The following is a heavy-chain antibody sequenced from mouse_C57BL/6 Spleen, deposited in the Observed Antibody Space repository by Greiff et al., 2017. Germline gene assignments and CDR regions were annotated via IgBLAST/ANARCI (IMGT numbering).Heavy chain of an antibody. CDR3: ARGPNGYDHAMDY. CDR1: GYTFTSYW. CDR2: IDPSDSYT. D-gene: IGHD2-2*01. J-gene: IGHJ4*01. Sequence: VQLQQPGAELVMPGASVKLSCKASGYTFTSYWMHWVKQRPGQGLEWIGEIDPSDSYTNYNQKFKGKSTLTVDKSSSTAYMQLSSLTSEDSAVYYCARGPNGYDHAMDYWGQGTSVTVSS. V-gene: IGHV1-69*01.